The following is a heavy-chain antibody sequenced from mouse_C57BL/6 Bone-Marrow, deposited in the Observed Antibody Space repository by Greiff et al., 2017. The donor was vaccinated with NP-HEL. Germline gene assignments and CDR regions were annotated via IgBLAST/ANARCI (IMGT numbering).Heavy chain of an antibody. CDR3: GRTFCYDFWFAY. D-gene: IGHD2-4*01. V-gene: IGHV5-15*01. J-gene: IGHJ3*01. CDR1: GFTFSDYG. CDR2: ISNLAYSI. Sequence: EVQVVESGGGLVQPGGSLKLSCAASGFTFSDYGMAWVRQAPRKGPEWVAFISNLAYSIYYADTVTGRFTISKENAKNTLYLEMSSLRSEDTAMYYCGRTFCYDFWFAYWGQGTLVTVSA.